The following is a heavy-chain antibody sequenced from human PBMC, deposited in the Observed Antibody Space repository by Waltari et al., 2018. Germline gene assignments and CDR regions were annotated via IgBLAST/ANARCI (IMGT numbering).Heavy chain of an antibody. D-gene: IGHD6-13*01. CDR3: ARGIAPSRYYYYYYMDV. J-gene: IGHJ6*03. Sequence: QVQLQESGPGLVKPSETLSLTCTVSGGSIRSYYWSWIRQPAGKGLEWIGRIYTSGSTNYSPSLKSRVTMSVDTSKNQFSLKLSSVTAADTAVYYCARGIAPSRYYYYYYMDVWGKGTTVTISS. V-gene: IGHV4-4*07. CDR1: GGSIRSYY. CDR2: IYTSGST.